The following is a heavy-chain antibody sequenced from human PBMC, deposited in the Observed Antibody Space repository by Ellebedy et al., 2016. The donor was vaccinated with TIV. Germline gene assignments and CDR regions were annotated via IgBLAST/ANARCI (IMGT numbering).Heavy chain of an antibody. CDR3: ARGIVALQPLKHFDS. J-gene: IGHJ4*02. CDR1: GGSFSGHY. V-gene: IGHV4-34*01. Sequence: SETLSLXCAVYGGSFSGHYWSWIRQTPGKRLEWIGEINTSGGTNYNPSLKSRVTISVDTSKNQFSLKLTSVTAADTSVYYCARGIVALQPLKHFDSWGQGTLVSVSS. CDR2: INTSGGT. D-gene: IGHD3-22*01.